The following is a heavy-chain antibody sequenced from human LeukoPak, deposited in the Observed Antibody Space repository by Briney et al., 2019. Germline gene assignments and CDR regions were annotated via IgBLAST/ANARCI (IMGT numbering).Heavy chain of an antibody. CDR3: ARGYCYDSSGLDY. D-gene: IGHD3-22*01. V-gene: IGHV4-30-4*08. CDR2: IYYSGST. J-gene: IGHJ4*02. CDR1: GGSISSGDYY. Sequence: SETLSLTCTVSGGSISSGDYYWSWIRQPPGKGLEWIGYIYYSGSTYYNPSLKSRVTISVDASKNQFSLKLSSVTAADTAVYYCARGYCYDSSGLDYWGQGTLVTVSS.